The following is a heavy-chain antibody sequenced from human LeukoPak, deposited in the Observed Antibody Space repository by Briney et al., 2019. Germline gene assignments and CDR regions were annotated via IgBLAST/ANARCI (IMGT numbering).Heavy chain of an antibody. CDR2: ISYDGSNK. D-gene: IGHD5-24*01. V-gene: IGHV3-30*18. CDR1: GFTFSSSG. Sequence: GGSLRLSCAASGFTFSSSGMHWVRQAPGKGLEWVAVISYDGSNKYYADSVKGRFTISRDNSKNTLYLQMNSLRAEDTAVYYCAKDLATNYYYYYGMDVWGQGTTVTVSS. J-gene: IGHJ6*02. CDR3: AKDLATNYYYYYGMDV.